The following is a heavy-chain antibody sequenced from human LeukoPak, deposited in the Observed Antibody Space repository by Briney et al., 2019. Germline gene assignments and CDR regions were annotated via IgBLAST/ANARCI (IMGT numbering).Heavy chain of an antibody. V-gene: IGHV4-4*07. Sequence: PSETLSLTCTVSGVSISSYYWSWIRQPAGKGLEWIGRIYTSGSTNYYPSPKSRVTMSVDTSKNQFSLKLSSVTAADTAVYYCARDSSDYGDYHFDYWGQGTLVTVSS. J-gene: IGHJ4*02. CDR2: IYTSGST. D-gene: IGHD4-17*01. CDR3: ARDSSDYGDYHFDY. CDR1: GVSISSYY.